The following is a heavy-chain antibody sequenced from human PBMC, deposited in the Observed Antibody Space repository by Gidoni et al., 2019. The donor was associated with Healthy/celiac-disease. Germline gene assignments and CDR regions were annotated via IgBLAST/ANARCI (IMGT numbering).Heavy chain of an antibody. CDR3: ARDRAYDFWSGYYGDYYGMDV. CDR2: IWYDGSNK. Sequence: QVQLVESGGGVVQPGRSLRLSCAASGFTFSSYGMHWVRQAPGKGLEWVAVIWYDGSNKYYADSVKGRFTISRDNSKNTLYLQMNSLRAEDTAVYYCARDRAYDFWSGYYGDYYGMDVWGQGTTVTVSS. J-gene: IGHJ6*02. D-gene: IGHD3-3*01. CDR1: GFTFSSYG. V-gene: IGHV3-33*08.